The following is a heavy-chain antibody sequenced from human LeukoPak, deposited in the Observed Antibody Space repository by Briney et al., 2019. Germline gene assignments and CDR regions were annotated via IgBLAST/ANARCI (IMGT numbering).Heavy chain of an antibody. V-gene: IGHV1-2*02. D-gene: IGHD3-16*01. J-gene: IGHJ3*02. CDR2: INPNSGGT. CDR3: ARDLDDYVWGSYFGYAFDI. CDR1: GYTFTGYY. Sequence: GASVKVSCKASGYTFTGYYMHWVRQAPGQGLEWMGWINPNSGGTNYAQKFQGRVTMTRDTSISTAYMELSRLRSDDTAVYYCARDLDDYVWGSYFGYAFDIWGQGTMVTVSS.